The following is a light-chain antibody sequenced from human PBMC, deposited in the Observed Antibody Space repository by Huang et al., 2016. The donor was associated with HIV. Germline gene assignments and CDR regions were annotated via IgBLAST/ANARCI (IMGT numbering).Light chain of an antibody. CDR1: ESMSTY. J-gene: IGKJ4*01. V-gene: IGKV3-11*01. CDR3: QQRSNWPLT. CDR2: GAS. Sequence: EIVLTQSPVTLSLSPGGSATLSCRASESMSTYLAWYQQKPGQAPRLLIYGASSRATGIPARFSGSGSGTDFTLTISSLEPEDSAVYYCQQRSNWPLTFGGGTKVEIK.